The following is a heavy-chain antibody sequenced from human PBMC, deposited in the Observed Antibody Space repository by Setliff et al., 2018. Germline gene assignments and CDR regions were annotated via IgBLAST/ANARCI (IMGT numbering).Heavy chain of an antibody. CDR3: VRALAYYYMDV. V-gene: IGHV3-48*01. Sequence: SLKISCEASGFPFSSYSMNWVRQAPGKGLEWVAHISYSSGSISYADSVKGRFTISRDNAKNSLYLQMNSLRAEDTAIYYCVRALAYYYMDVWGKGTTVTVSS. CDR2: ISYSSGSI. J-gene: IGHJ6*03. CDR1: GFPFSSYS.